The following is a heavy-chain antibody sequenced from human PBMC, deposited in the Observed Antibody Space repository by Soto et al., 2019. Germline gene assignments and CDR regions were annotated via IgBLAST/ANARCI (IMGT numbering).Heavy chain of an antibody. CDR2: IDAGNGNT. Sequence: GASVKVSCKASGYTFTRYVMHWVRQAPGQRLEWMGWIDAGNGNTVYLQKFQGRVTITRDTSASTVYMELSSLRSEDTAVYYCARDNSGWSDYWGQGTLVT. V-gene: IGHV1-3*01. J-gene: IGHJ4*02. D-gene: IGHD6-19*01. CDR1: GYTFTRYV. CDR3: ARDNSGWSDY.